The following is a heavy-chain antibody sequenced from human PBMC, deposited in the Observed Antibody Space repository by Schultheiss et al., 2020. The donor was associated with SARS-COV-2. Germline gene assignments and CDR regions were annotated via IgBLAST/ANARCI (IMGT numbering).Heavy chain of an antibody. CDR3: ARETSGYPGFDY. D-gene: IGHD3-16*02. V-gene: IGHV1-69*06. Sequence: SVKVSCKASGYTFTSYGISWVRQAPGQGLEWMGGIIPIFGTANYAQKFQGRVTITADKSTSTAYMELSSLRSEDTAVYYCARETSGYPGFDYWGQGTLVTVSS. J-gene: IGHJ4*02. CDR1: GYTFTSYG. CDR2: IIPIFGTA.